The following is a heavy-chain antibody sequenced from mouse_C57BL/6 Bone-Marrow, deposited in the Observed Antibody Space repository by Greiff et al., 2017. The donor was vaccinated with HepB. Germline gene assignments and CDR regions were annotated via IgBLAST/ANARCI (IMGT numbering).Heavy chain of an antibody. CDR2: ISDGGSYT. V-gene: IGHV5-4*03. Sequence: EVKLMESGGGLVKPGGSLKLSCAASGFTFSSYAMSWVRQTPEKRLEWVATISDGGSYTYYPDNVKGRFTISRDNAKNNLYLQMSHLKSEDTAMYYCARDYYGSSYPYYAMDYWGQGTSVTVSS. CDR3: ARDYYGSSYPYYAMDY. J-gene: IGHJ4*01. CDR1: GFTFSSYA. D-gene: IGHD1-1*01.